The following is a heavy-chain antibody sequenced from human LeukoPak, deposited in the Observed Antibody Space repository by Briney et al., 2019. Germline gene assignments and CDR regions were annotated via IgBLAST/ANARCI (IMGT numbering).Heavy chain of an antibody. D-gene: IGHD2-21*01. CDR2: INPNSGGT. CDR1: GYTFTGYY. J-gene: IGHJ4*02. CDR3: ARVGRTLGGDTPFDY. Sequence: ASVKVSCKASGYTFTGYYMHWVRQAPGQGLEWMGWINPNSGGTNYAQKFQGRVTMTRDTSISTAYMELSRLRSDDTAVYYCARVGRTLGGDTPFDYWGQGTLVTVSS. V-gene: IGHV1-2*02.